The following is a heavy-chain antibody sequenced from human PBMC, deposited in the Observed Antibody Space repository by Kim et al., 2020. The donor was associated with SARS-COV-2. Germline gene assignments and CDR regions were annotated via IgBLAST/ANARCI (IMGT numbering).Heavy chain of an antibody. CDR3: ARDGDTGWFDS. D-gene: IGHD2-21*01. CDR2: IRDTGDT. CDR1: RGSLRPYY. V-gene: IGHV4-59*13. Sequence: SETLSLTCTVSRGSLRPYYWSWIRQPPGKGLEWIGYIRDTGDTNSNPSLRSRVTISVDRSKNKFSLKLKSVTAADSGVYYCARDGDTGWFDSWGQGTLVTVSS. J-gene: IGHJ5*01.